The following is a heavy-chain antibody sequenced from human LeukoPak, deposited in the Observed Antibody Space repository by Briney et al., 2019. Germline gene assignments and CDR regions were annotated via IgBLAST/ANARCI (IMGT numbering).Heavy chain of an antibody. D-gene: IGHD6-19*01. CDR3: ARQGMSSSGWYSGYYYYDLDV. V-gene: IGHV3-21*01. CDR1: GFNFSDYS. CDR2: ISSASNYI. Sequence: GGSLRLSCAASGFNFSDYSMTWVRQAPGKGLEWVSSISSASNYIYYADSVKGRFTISRDNAKNSLYLQMNSLRAEDTAVYYCARQGMSSSGWYSGYYYYDLDVWGQGTTVTASS. J-gene: IGHJ6*02.